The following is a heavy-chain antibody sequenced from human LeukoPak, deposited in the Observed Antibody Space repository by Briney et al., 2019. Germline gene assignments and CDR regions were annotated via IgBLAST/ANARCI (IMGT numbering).Heavy chain of an antibody. D-gene: IGHD3-22*01. J-gene: IGHJ4*02. CDR1: GYTFTSYD. V-gene: IGHV1-46*01. CDR3: ARDGGSSGYYYSY. Sequence: ASVKVSCKASGYTFTSYDINWVRQAPGQGLEWMGIINPSGGSTSYAQKFQGRVTMTRDTSTSTVYMELSSLRSEDTAVYYCARDGGSSGYYYSYWGQGTLVTVSS. CDR2: INPSGGST.